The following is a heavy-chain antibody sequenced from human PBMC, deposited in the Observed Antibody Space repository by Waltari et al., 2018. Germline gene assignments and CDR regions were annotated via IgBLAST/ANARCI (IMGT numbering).Heavy chain of an antibody. D-gene: IGHD4-4*01. Sequence: EVQLVESGGGLIQPGGSLRLSCAASGFTVSSNYISWVRQAPGKGLEWSSVIYSGGSRDYADSVRGRFTISRDNSKNTLYLQMNSLRAEDTAVYFCAGGAYSYSYLDYWGQGTPVTVSS. V-gene: IGHV3-53*01. CDR2: IYSGGSR. J-gene: IGHJ4*02. CDR1: GFTVSSNY. CDR3: AGGAYSYSYLDY.